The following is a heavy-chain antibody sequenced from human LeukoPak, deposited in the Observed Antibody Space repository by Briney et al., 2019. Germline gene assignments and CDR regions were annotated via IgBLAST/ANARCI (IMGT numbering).Heavy chain of an antibody. V-gene: IGHV1-3*01. CDR1: GYTFTSYA. CDR3: AREVGWSRYIAAAAQGWFDP. Sequence: SVKVSCKASGYTFTSYAMHWVRQAPGQRLEWMGWINAGNGNTKYSQEFQGRVTITRDTSASTAYMELSSLRSEDTAVYYCAREVGWSRYIAAAAQGWFDPWGPGTLVTVSS. J-gene: IGHJ5*02. CDR2: INAGNGNT. D-gene: IGHD6-13*01.